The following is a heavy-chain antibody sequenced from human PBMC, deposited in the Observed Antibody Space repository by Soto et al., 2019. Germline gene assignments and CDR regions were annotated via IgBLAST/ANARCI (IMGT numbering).Heavy chain of an antibody. V-gene: IGHV3-66*01. Sequence: GGSLRLSCAVSGFTVSSNYMSWVRQAPGKGLEWVSVIYSGGSTYYADSVKGRFTISRDNSKNTLYLQMNSLRAEDTAVYYCARDPQGYCSGGSCYEAWFDPWGQGTLVTVSS. J-gene: IGHJ5*02. CDR2: IYSGGST. CDR3: ARDPQGYCSGGSCYEAWFDP. CDR1: GFTVSSNY. D-gene: IGHD2-15*01.